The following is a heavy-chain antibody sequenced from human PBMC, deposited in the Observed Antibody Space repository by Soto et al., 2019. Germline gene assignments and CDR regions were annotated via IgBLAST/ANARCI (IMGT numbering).Heavy chain of an antibody. CDR3: AITDVLRFLEWLSQPYYYYGMDV. Sequence: PGESLKISCKGSGYSFTSYWIGWVRQMPGKGLEWMGIIYPGDSDTRYSPSSQGQVTISADKSISTAYLQWSSLKASDTAMYYCAITDVLRFLEWLSQPYYYYGMDVWGQGTTVTVSS. CDR2: IYPGDSDT. V-gene: IGHV5-51*01. D-gene: IGHD3-3*01. CDR1: GYSFTSYW. J-gene: IGHJ6*02.